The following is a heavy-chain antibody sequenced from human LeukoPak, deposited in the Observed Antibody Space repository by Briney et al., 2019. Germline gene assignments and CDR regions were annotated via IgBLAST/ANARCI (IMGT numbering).Heavy chain of an antibody. V-gene: IGHV4-39*01. CDR2: IYYSGST. J-gene: IGHJ4*02. Sequence: PSETLSLTCTVSGGSISSSSYYWGWIRQPPGKGLEWIGSIYYSGSTYYNPSLKSRVTISVDTSKNQFSLKLSSVTAADTAVYYCARLWSYGLYYLDYWGQGTLVTVSS. CDR1: GGSISSSSYY. CDR3: ARLWSYGLYYLDY. D-gene: IGHD5-18*01.